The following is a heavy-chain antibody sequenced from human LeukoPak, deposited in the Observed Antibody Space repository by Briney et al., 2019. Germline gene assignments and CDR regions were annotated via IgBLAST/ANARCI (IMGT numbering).Heavy chain of an antibody. CDR1: GGTFSSYA. CDR3: ARGHYDFWSGYSIPPLDY. J-gene: IGHJ4*02. Sequence: RASVKVSCKASGGTFSSYAISWVRQAPGQGLEWMGGIIPIFGTANYAQKFQGRVTITADESTSTAYMELSSLRSDDTAVYYCARGHYDFWSGYSIPPLDYWGQGTLVTVSS. CDR2: IIPIFGTA. V-gene: IGHV1-69*01. D-gene: IGHD3-3*01.